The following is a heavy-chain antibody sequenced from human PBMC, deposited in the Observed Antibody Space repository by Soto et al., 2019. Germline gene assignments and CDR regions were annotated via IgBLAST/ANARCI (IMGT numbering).Heavy chain of an antibody. CDR3: ARARSTTWSGTTRGWFDP. CDR2: ISSNSNYN. J-gene: IGHJ5*02. Sequence: DVQLVESGGGLVKPGGSLRLSCAASGFTLKNYSMTWVRQAPGKGLEWVSSISSNSNYNYYADSLKDRFTISRDNAKNALYLQMSSLTAEDTAVYYCARARSTTWSGTTRGWFDPWGRGTLVTVAS. D-gene: IGHD2-2*01. CDR1: GFTLKNYS. V-gene: IGHV3-21*06.